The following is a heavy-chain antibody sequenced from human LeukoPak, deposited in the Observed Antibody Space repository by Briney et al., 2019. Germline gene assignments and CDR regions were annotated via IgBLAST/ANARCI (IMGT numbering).Heavy chain of an antibody. Sequence: SETLSLTCAVYGGSFSGYYWSWIRQPPGKGLEWIGEINHSGSTNYNPSLKSRVTISVDTSKNQFSLKLSSVTAADTAVYYCARGYCSSTSCYVPYRFDPWGQGTLVTVSS. J-gene: IGHJ5*02. D-gene: IGHD2-2*01. CDR2: INHSGST. CDR1: GGSFSGYY. V-gene: IGHV4-34*01. CDR3: ARGYCSSTSCYVPYRFDP.